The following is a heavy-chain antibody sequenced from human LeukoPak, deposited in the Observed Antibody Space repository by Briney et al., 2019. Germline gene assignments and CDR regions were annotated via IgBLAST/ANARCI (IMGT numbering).Heavy chain of an antibody. CDR1: GYTFTSYW. V-gene: IGHV5-10-1*01. CDR2: IDPSDSYT. Sequence: GEPLKISCMASGYTFTSYWVIWVRQLPGKGLEWMGRIDPSDSYTTYSPSFQGHVTISADKSIGTAYLQWSSLKASDTAMYYCARTTYSSGWYTSNFDYWGQGTLVTVPS. CDR3: ARTTYSSGWYTSNFDY. J-gene: IGHJ4*02. D-gene: IGHD6-19*01.